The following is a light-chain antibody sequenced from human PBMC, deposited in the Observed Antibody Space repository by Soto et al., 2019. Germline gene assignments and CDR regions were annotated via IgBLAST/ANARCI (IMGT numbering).Light chain of an antibody. V-gene: IGLV4-60*02. CDR2: LESSGSY. J-gene: IGLJ3*02. Sequence: QPVLTQSSSASASLGSSVTLTCTLSSGHSSYIIAWHQQQPGKAPRYLMELESSGSYNKGSGVPDRFSGASSGADRYLTISNLQFEDEAEYYCETWDSNTRVFGGGTKLTVL. CDR1: SGHSSYI. CDR3: ETWDSNTRV.